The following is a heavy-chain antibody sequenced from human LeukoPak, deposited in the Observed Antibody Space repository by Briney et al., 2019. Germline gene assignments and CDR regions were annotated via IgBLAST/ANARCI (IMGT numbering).Heavy chain of an antibody. V-gene: IGHV4-59*01. CDR1: GGSISSYC. J-gene: IGHJ4*02. CDR3: ARRGSGSWWVFDY. CDR2: IYYSGST. Sequence: NPSETLSLTCTVSGGSISSYCWSWIRQPPGKGLEWIGYIYYSGSTNYNPSLKSRVTISVDTSKNQFSLKLSSVTAADTAVYYCARRGSGSWWVFDYWGQGTLVTVSS. D-gene: IGHD6-19*01.